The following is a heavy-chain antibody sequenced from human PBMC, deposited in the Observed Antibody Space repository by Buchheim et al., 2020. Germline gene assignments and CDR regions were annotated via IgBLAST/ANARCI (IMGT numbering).Heavy chain of an antibody. CDR1: GFTVSSNY. V-gene: IGHV3-66*02. CDR2: IYSGGST. Sequence: EVQLVESGGGLVQPGGSLRLSCAASGFTVSSNYMSWVRQAPGKGLEWVSVIYSGGSTYYADSVKGRFTISRDNSKNTLYLKMNSLRAEDTAVYYCARGYSGSYFVEWRFDYWGQGTL. CDR3: ARGYSGSYFVEWRFDY. J-gene: IGHJ4*02. D-gene: IGHD1-26*01.